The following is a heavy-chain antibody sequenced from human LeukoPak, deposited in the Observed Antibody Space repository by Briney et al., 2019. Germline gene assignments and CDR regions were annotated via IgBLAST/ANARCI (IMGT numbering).Heavy chain of an antibody. CDR3: ARGGMRRPYDC. J-gene: IGHJ4*02. CDR2: IYDIGRT. D-gene: IGHD1-14*01. CDR1: GFTFSSNY. V-gene: IGHV3-53*01. Sequence: GGSLRLSCAVSGFTFSSNYMSWVRQAPGKGLEWVSVIYDIGRTYYADSVKGRFTISRDTSKNTVYLQMNSLRAEDTAVYYCARGGMRRPYDCWGQGALVTVSS.